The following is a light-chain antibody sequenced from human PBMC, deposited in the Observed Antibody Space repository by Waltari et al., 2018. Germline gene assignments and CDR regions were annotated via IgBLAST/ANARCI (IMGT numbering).Light chain of an antibody. V-gene: IGKV3-20*01. CDR2: GAS. Sequence: EIVLTPSPDTLSLSPGERATLSCRASQSVPANYLAWYQQKPGQAPRLLISGASSRATGIPDRFSGSGSGTDFTLTISRLEPEDFAVYSCLQYGSSPQTFGQGTKVEVK. J-gene: IGKJ1*01. CDR1: QSVPANY. CDR3: LQYGSSPQT.